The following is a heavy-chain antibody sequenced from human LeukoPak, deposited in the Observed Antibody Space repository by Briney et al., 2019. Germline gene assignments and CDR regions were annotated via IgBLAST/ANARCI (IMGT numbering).Heavy chain of an antibody. CDR2: IYYSGST. J-gene: IGHJ3*02. D-gene: IGHD6-13*01. CDR1: GGSISSSSYY. V-gene: IGHV4-39*01. Sequence: SETLSLTCTVSGGSISSSSYYWGWIRQPPGKGLEWIGSIYYSGSTYYNPSLKSRVTISVDTSKNQFSLKLSSVTAADTAVYYCARVDERMILAAGTGDAFDIWGQGTMVTVSS. CDR3: ARVDERMILAAGTGDAFDI.